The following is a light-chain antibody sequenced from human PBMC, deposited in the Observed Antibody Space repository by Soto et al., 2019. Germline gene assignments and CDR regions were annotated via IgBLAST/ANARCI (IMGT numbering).Light chain of an antibody. Sequence: DIHMTQSPSSLSASVGDRVTITCRASQSISSYLNWYQQKPGKAPKLLIYAASSLQSGVPSRFSGGGSGTDFTLTISSLQPEDFATYYCQQSYSTPPTFGQGTKV. CDR1: QSISSY. CDR3: QQSYSTPPT. J-gene: IGKJ1*01. V-gene: IGKV1-39*01. CDR2: AAS.